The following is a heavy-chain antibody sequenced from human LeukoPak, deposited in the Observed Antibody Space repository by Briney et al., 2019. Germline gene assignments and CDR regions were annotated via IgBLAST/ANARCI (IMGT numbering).Heavy chain of an antibody. V-gene: IGHV1-2*02. CDR1: GYTFTGYY. J-gene: IGHJ3*02. CDR3: ARERSGWYAFDI. CDR2: INPNSGGT. D-gene: IGHD6-19*01. Sequence: ASVKVSCKASGYTFTGYYMHWVRQAPGQGLEWMGWINPNSGGTNYAQKFQGRVTMTRDTSISTAYMELSRLRSDDTAVYYCARERSGWYAFDIWGQGTMVTVSS.